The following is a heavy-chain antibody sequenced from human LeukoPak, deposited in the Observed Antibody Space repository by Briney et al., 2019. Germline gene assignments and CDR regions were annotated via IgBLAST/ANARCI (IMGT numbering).Heavy chain of an antibody. D-gene: IGHD3-10*01. CDR3: AKLAEYFYGSETYYFFEH. J-gene: IGHJ4*02. Sequence: GGSLRLSCGASGFSFTTYWVGWVRQAPGKGLEWVANIKQDGTEKYYVDSVKGRFTISRDNAKNSLYLQMNSLRVEDTAVYYCAKLAEYFYGSETYYFFEHWGQGTPVTASS. CDR1: GFSFTTYW. CDR2: IKQDGTEK. V-gene: IGHV3-7*01.